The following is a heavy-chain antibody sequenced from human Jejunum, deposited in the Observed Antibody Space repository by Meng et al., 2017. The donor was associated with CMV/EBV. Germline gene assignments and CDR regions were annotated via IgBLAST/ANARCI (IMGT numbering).Heavy chain of an antibody. CDR1: GFPFSSYA. Sequence: GFPFSSYAMGWVRQAPGKGLEWVSAVSGSGGTTYYADSVKGRFTISRDNSKNTLYLQMNSLRAEDTAVYYCAKGRALTGAYYFDYWGQGTLVTVSS. CDR2: VSGSGGTT. J-gene: IGHJ4*02. CDR3: AKGRALTGAYYFDY. V-gene: IGHV3-23*01. D-gene: IGHD3-9*01.